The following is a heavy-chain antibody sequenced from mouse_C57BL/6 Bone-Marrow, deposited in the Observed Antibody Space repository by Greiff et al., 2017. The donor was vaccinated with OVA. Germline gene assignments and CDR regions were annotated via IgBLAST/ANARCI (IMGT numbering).Heavy chain of an antibody. J-gene: IGHJ4*01. CDR3: AFYYGSSYYAMDY. V-gene: IGHV1-81*01. CDR1: GYTFTSYG. Sequence: VQLKESGAELARPGASVKLSCKASGYTFTSYGISWVKQRTGQGLEWIGEIYPRSGNTYYNEKFKGKATLTADKSSSTAYMELRSLTSEDSAVYFCAFYYGSSYYAMDYWGQGTSVTVSS. CDR2: IYPRSGNT. D-gene: IGHD1-1*01.